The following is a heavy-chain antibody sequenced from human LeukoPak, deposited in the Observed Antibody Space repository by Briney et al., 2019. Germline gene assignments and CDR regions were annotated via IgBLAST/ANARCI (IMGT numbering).Heavy chain of an antibody. CDR1: GGSISRSHDY. J-gene: IGHJ4*02. V-gene: IGHV4-39*01. Sequence: SETLSLTCTVSGGSISRSHDYWAWIRQPPGKGLESIGSINYSGSTYYDPSLKSRITVSVDKSKNQFSLKLNSVTAADTAVYYCARHRPVPAAGFEYWGQGILVTVSS. D-gene: IGHD2-2*01. CDR2: INYSGST. CDR3: ARHRPVPAAGFEY.